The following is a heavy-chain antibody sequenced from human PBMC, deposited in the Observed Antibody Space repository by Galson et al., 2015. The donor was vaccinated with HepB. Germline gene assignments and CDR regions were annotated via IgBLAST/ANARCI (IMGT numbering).Heavy chain of an antibody. CDR3: ARDFYTIRWPVCDY. V-gene: IGHV3-30-3*01. J-gene: IGHJ4*02. Sequence: SLRLSCAASGFTFSSYAMHWVRQAPGRGLEWVTIISYDGSNKYYAGSVKGRFTISRDNSKNTLYLQMDSLRAEDTALYYCARDFYTIRWPVCDYWGQGTLVTVSS. CDR2: ISYDGSNK. CDR1: GFTFSSYA. D-gene: IGHD3-16*01.